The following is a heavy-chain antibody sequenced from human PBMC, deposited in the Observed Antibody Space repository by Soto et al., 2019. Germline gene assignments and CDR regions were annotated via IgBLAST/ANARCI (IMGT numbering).Heavy chain of an antibody. CDR1: GGSISSGGYS. Sequence: QLQLQESGSGLVKPSQTLSLTCAVSGGSISSGGYSWSWIRQPPGKGLEWIVYIYHSGSTYYNPSPKRRVTISVDRSKNQFSRKLSSVTAADTAVYYCARGLGVVTALDYWGQGTLVTVSS. V-gene: IGHV4-30-2*01. D-gene: IGHD2-21*02. CDR3: ARGLGVVTALDY. CDR2: IYHSGST. J-gene: IGHJ4*02.